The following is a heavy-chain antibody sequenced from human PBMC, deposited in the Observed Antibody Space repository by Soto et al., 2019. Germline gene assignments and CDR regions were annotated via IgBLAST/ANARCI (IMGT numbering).Heavy chain of an antibody. J-gene: IGHJ6*03. Sequence: EVQLLESGGGLIQPGGSLRLSCAASGFTFSNYAMNWVRQAPGKGLGWVSVISGSGSSTDYADSVKGRFPIARDNSKNALHLQMRSMRAEDTSVYSCARRSGDGDYAYYYYYYMDVWGKGTTVTVSS. D-gene: IGHD4-17*01. CDR2: ISGSGSST. CDR3: ARRSGDGDYAYYYYYYMDV. CDR1: GFTFSNYA. V-gene: IGHV3-23*01.